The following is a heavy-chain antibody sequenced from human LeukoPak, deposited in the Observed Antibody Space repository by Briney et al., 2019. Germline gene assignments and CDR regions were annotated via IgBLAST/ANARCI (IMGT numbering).Heavy chain of an antibody. CDR2: INAGNGNT. Sequence: ASVKVSCKASGYTFTSYAMHWVRQAPGQRLEWMGWINAGNGNTKYSQKFQGRVTITRDTSASTVYMELSSLRSEDTAVYYCAREGRAAAGYFDYWGQGTLVTVSS. J-gene: IGHJ4*02. D-gene: IGHD6-13*01. V-gene: IGHV1-3*01. CDR3: AREGRAAAGYFDY. CDR1: GYTFTSYA.